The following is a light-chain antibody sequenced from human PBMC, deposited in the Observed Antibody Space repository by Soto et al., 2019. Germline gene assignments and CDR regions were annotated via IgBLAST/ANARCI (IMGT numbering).Light chain of an antibody. CDR3: QSYDSSLSPYL. J-gene: IGLJ1*01. V-gene: IGLV1-40*01. Sequence: QPVLTQPPSVSGAPGQRVNISCTGSSSNIGAGYDVHWYQHLPGGAPKLLIFANTNRPSGVPDRFSASRSGTSASLAIAGLQAEDEADYYCQSYDSSLSPYLFGTGTKLTVL. CDR2: ANT. CDR1: SSNIGAGYD.